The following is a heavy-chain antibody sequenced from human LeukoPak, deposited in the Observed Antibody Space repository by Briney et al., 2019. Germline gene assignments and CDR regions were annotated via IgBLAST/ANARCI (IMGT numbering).Heavy chain of an antibody. J-gene: IGHJ4*02. V-gene: IGHV1-2*02. D-gene: IGHD5-24*01. CDR3: ARDNAYKDY. CDR2: VIPASGGT. CDR1: GYTFTGYY. Sequence: GASVKVSCKASGYTFTGYYIHWVRQAPGQGLEWMGWVIPASGGTNYAQKFQGRVTMTRDTSISTAYMELSRLRSDDTAGYYCARDNAYKDYWGQGTLVTVSS.